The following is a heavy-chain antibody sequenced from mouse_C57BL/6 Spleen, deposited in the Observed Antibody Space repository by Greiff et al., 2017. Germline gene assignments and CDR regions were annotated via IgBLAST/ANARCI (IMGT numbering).Heavy chain of an antibody. J-gene: IGHJ4*01. Sequence: EVKLQESGGGLVKPGGSLKLSCAASGFTFSDYGMHWVRQAPEKGLEWVAYISSGSSTIYYADTVKGRFTISRDNAKNTLFLQMTSLRSEDPAMYYCARYDYDYAMDYWGQGTSVTVSS. CDR1: GFTFSDYG. V-gene: IGHV5-17*01. CDR3: ARYDYDYAMDY. CDR2: ISSGSSTI. D-gene: IGHD2-4*01.